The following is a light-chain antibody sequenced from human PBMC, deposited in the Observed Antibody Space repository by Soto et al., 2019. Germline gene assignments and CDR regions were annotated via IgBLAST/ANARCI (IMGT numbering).Light chain of an antibody. V-gene: IGLV2-8*01. CDR1: SSDVGGYNS. CDR3: SSYAGRLV. CDR2: EVS. J-gene: IGLJ2*01. Sequence: HSALTQPPSASGSPGQSVTISCTGTSSDVGGYNSVSWYQQHPGKAPRLMIYEVSKRPSGVPDRFSGSKSGSTASLTVSGLQAEHEADYYCSSYAGRLVFGGGTKLTVL.